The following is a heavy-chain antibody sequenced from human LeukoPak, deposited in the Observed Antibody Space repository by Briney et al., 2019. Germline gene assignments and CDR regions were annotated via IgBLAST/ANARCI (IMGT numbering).Heavy chain of an antibody. V-gene: IGHV3-7*01. CDR2: IKQDGSEK. J-gene: IGHJ5*02. CDR3: ARLLGNYGSGSYYRPGEFDP. Sequence: GGSLRLSCAASGFTFSSYWMSWVRQAPGKGLEWVANIKQDGSEKYYVDSVKDRFTISRDNAKNSLYLQMHSLRADDTAVYYCARLLGNYGSGSYYRPGEFDPWGQGTLVTVS. CDR1: GFTFSSYW. D-gene: IGHD3-10*01.